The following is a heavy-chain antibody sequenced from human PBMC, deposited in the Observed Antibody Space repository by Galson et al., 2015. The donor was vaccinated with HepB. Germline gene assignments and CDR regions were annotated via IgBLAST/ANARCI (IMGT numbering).Heavy chain of an antibody. J-gene: IGHJ3*02. V-gene: IGHV6-1*01. D-gene: IGHD3-22*01. CDR2: TYYRSKWHN. CDR3: ARVPLLFVDAVGYDAFDI. Sequence: CAISGDSVSSDSATWDWIRQSPSRGLEWLGRTYYRSKWHNDYALSVKSRISINADTSKNQISLQLNSVSPEDTALYYCARVPLLFVDAVGYDAFDIWGQGTLATVAS. CDR1: GDSVSSDSAT.